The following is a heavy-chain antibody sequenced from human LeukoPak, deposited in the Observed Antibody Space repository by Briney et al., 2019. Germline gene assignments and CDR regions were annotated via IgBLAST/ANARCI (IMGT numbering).Heavy chain of an antibody. Sequence: ASVKVSCKASGYTFTGYYMHWVRQAPGQGLEWMGWINPNSGGTNYAQKFQGRVTMTRDTSISTAYMELSRLRSDDTAVYYCARVVLRAPSHCSSTSCYLPKRGVWFDPWGQGTLVTVSS. CDR1: GYTFTGYY. CDR3: ARVVLRAPSHCSSTSCYLPKRGVWFDP. CDR2: INPNSGGT. J-gene: IGHJ5*02. D-gene: IGHD2-2*01. V-gene: IGHV1-2*02.